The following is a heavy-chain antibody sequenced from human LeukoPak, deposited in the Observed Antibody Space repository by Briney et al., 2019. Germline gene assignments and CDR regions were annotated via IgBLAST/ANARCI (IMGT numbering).Heavy chain of an antibody. CDR2: ISGSGGGP. CDR1: GFTFSRYA. J-gene: IGHJ4*02. D-gene: IGHD3-10*01. Sequence: GGSLRLSCAASGFTFSRYAMIWVRQAPGKGLEWVSVISGSGGGPYYADSVKGRFTISRDNSKNTLYLQMNSLRADDTAVYYCARDPEGTGNDTLDYWGARNLVTVS. V-gene: IGHV3-23*01. CDR3: ARDPEGTGNDTLDY.